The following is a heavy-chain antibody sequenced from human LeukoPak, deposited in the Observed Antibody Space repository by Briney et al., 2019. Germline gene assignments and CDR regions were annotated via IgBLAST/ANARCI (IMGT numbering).Heavy chain of an antibody. CDR2: IYYSGST. V-gene: IGHV4-31*03. CDR1: GGPISSGGYY. J-gene: IGHJ4*02. CDR3: AREGVSGLFDY. D-gene: IGHD3-10*01. Sequence: SETLSLTCTVSGGPISSGGYYWSWIRQHRGKRLEWIGYIYYSGSTYYNPSLKSRVTISVDTSKNQFSLKLSSVTAADTAVYYCAREGVSGLFDYWGQGTLVTVSS.